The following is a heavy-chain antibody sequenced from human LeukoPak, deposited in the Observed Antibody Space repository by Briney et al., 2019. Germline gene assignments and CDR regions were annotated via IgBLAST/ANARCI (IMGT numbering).Heavy chain of an antibody. CDR2: INSDGYSI. CDR3: AREGFGSRGFDY. D-gene: IGHD1-26*01. J-gene: IGHJ4*02. V-gene: IGHV3-74*01. CDR1: EFTFTNYA. Sequence: GGSLRLSCAASEFTFTNYALSWVRQAPGKGLVWVSRINSDGYSIHYADSVKGRFTISRDNAKNTLYLQMNSLGAEDTAVYYCAREGFGSRGFDYWGQGTLVTVSS.